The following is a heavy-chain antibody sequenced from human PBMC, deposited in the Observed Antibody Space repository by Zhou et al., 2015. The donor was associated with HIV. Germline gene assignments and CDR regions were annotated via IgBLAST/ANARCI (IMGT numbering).Heavy chain of an antibody. Sequence: QLVQSGPEVKKPGTSMKVSCKASGFTLSTSAVQWVRQARGQRLEWIGWIVIGSGNTNYAQQFQERVTITRDMSTSTAYMELSGLRSDDTAVYYCAREAYCTHTVCPRYYYYGMDVWGQGTTVTVSS. CDR3: AREAYCTHTVCPRYYYYGMDV. CDR1: GFTLSTSA. CDR2: IVIGSGNT. V-gene: IGHV1-58*01. J-gene: IGHJ6*02. D-gene: IGHD2-8*01.